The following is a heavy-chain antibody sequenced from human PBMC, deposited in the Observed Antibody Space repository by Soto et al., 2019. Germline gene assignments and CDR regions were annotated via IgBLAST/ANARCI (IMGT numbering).Heavy chain of an antibody. Sequence: EVQLVESGGGLVQPGGSLRLSCAASGFTFSSYSMNWVRQAPGKGLEWVSYISSSSSTIYYADSVKGRFTISRDNAKNSLYLQMNSLRAEDTAVYYCARGFTSGFGEICRPPFDYWGQGTLVTVSS. D-gene: IGHD3-10*01. CDR3: ARGFTSGFGEICRPPFDY. CDR1: GFTFSSYS. J-gene: IGHJ4*02. CDR2: ISSSSSTI. V-gene: IGHV3-48*01.